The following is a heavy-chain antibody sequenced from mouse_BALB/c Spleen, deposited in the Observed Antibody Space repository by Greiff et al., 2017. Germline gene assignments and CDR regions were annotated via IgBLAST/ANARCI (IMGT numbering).Heavy chain of an antibody. CDR2: ISSGSSTI. CDR1: GFTFSSFG. CDR3: ARTSGNYYAMDY. Sequence: DVMLVESGGGLVQPGGSRKLSCAASGFTFSSFGMHWVRQAPEKGLEWVAYISSGSSTIYYADTVKGRFTISRDNPKNTLFLQMTSLRSEDTAMYYCARTSGNYYAMDYWGQGTSVTVSS. V-gene: IGHV5-17*02. J-gene: IGHJ4*01. D-gene: IGHD1-3*01.